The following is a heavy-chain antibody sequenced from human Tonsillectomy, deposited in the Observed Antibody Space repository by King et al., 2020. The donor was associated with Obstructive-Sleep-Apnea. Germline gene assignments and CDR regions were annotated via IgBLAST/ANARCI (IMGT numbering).Heavy chain of an antibody. V-gene: IGHV4-39*07. CDR2: IYYNGSA. CDR1: GGSNSVTTYY. Sequence: QLQESGPALVRPSETLSLTCTVSGGSNSVTTYYWGWIRPPPGKRLEWIGNIYYNGSAYYNPSLKSRVTISVGTSKNHFSLRLRSVTAADTAVYYCSMAGDYPDLWGPGTLVTVSS. J-gene: IGHJ5*02. CDR3: SMAGDYPDL. D-gene: IGHD2-21*01.